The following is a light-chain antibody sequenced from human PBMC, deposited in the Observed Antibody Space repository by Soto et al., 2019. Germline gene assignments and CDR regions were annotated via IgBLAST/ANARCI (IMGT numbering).Light chain of an antibody. V-gene: IGKV3-20*01. Sequence: EIVLTQSPGTLSLSPGERATLSCRASQSVSSSYLAWYQQKPGQAPRLLIYGASSRATGIPDRFSGSGSGTDFTLTISRLEPEDCAVYYCQQYGSSPLGQGTKLEIK. J-gene: IGKJ2*01. CDR3: QQYGSSP. CDR2: GAS. CDR1: QSVSSSY.